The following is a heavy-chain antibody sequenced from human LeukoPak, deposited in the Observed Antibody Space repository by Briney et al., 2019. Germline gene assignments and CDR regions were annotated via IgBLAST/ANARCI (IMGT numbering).Heavy chain of an antibody. J-gene: IGHJ4*02. CDR2: ISYDGSNK. V-gene: IGHV3-30*04. D-gene: IGHD3-3*01. CDR1: GFTFSSYA. Sequence: GGSLRLSCAASGFTFSSYAMHWVRQAPGKGLEWVAVISYDGSNKYYADSVKGRFTISRDNSKNTLYLQMNSLRAEDTAVYYCARAYDDLTLGQSDYDFWSGWTDYWGQGTLVTVSS. CDR3: ARAYDDLTLGQSDYDFWSGWTDY.